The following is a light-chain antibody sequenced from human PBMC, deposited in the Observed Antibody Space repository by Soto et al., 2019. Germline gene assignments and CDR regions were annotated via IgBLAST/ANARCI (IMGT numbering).Light chain of an antibody. CDR2: GAS. CDR3: QQYYNWPPMYT. V-gene: IGKV3-15*01. Sequence: EMVMTQSPATLSVSPGERATLSCRASQSVSTNLAWYQHKPGQPPRRLFYGASTRATGIPARFSGSASGTEFTLTIGSLQSEDFAVYYCQQYYNWPPMYTFGQGTKLEIK. CDR1: QSVSTN. J-gene: IGKJ2*01.